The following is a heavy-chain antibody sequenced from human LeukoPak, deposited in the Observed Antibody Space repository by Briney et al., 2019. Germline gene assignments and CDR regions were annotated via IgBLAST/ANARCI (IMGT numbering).Heavy chain of an antibody. J-gene: IGHJ4*02. Sequence: PSETLSLTCTVVGDSISSYYWSWIRQPPGKGLEWIGHIYNSGNTNYNPSLKSRVTISIDTSKNQFSLKLSSVTAADAAVYYCARPKGTSWSPFDYWGQGTLVTVSS. CDR1: GDSISSYY. CDR2: IYNSGNT. D-gene: IGHD2-2*01. CDR3: ARPKGTSWSPFDY. V-gene: IGHV4-59*08.